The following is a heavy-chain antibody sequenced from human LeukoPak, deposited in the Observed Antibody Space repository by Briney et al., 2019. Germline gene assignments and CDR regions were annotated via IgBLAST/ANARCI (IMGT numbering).Heavy chain of an antibody. V-gene: IGHV3-21*01. CDR3: ARVGRVQLERPAP. J-gene: IGHJ5*02. CDR2: ISSSSSYI. CDR1: GFTFSSYS. D-gene: IGHD1-1*01. Sequence: GGSLRLSCAASGFTFSSYSMNWVRQAPGKGLEWVSSISSSSSYIYYADSVKGRFTISRDNAKNSLYLQMNSLRADDTAVYYCARVGRVQLERPAPWGQGTLVTVSS.